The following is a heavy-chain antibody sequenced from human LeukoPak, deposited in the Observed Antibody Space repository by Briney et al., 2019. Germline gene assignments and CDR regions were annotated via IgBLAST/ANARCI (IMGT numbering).Heavy chain of an antibody. V-gene: IGHV1-46*01. Sequence: GASVKVSCKASGYTFTSYYMHWVRQAPGQGLEWMGIINPSGGSTSYAQKFQGRVTMTRDMSTSTVYMELSSLRSEDTAVYYCARIAAAGTYLDYYYYMDVWGKGTTVTVSS. J-gene: IGHJ6*03. CDR1: GYTFTSYY. CDR3: ARIAAAGTYLDYYYYMDV. D-gene: IGHD6-13*01. CDR2: INPSGGST.